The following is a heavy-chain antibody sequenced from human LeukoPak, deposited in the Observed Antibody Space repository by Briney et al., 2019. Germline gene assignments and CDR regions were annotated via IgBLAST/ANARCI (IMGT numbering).Heavy chain of an antibody. CDR2: LNLNSGGT. CDR1: GYTFTGYY. V-gene: IGHV1-2*06. CDR3: AREGAYWFDSSGTLGNDY. Sequence: ASVKVSCKAFGYTFTGYYMHWVRQAPGQGLEWMGRLNLNSGGTSYAQKCQSRITMTRDTSISTAYMELSNLRSDDTAVYYCAREGAYWFDSSGTLGNDYWGQGTLVTVSS. J-gene: IGHJ4*02. D-gene: IGHD3-22*01.